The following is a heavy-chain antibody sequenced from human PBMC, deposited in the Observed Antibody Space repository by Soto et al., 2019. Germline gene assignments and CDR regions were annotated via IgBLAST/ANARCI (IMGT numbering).Heavy chain of an antibody. J-gene: IGHJ6*02. Sequence: DVQVLESGGDLVQPGGSLRLSCAASGFTFNSYAMSWVRQAPGKGLEWVSSVSPGGDMTYYSDSVKGRFTISRDNSNNALFLQMNSLRIEDTALYYCARGDRGGSGSPASYYYSGLDVWGQGTTVTVS. CDR2: VSPGGDMT. D-gene: IGHD3-10*01. CDR3: ARGDRGGSGSPASYYYSGLDV. CDR1: GFTFNSYA. V-gene: IGHV3-23*01.